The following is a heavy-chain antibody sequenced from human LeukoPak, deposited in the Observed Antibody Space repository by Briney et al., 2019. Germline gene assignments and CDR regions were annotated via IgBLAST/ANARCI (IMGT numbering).Heavy chain of an antibody. Sequence: AGGSLRLSCAASGFIVSSNFMSWVRQAPGKRLEWVSVIYSGGNTYYADSVKGRFTISRHNSNNMLFLQLDNVRVEDTAVYYCARMGDHHLVSFFDYWGQGTLVTVSS. J-gene: IGHJ4*02. V-gene: IGHV3-53*04. CDR2: IYSGGNT. D-gene: IGHD1-14*01. CDR3: ARMGDHHLVSFFDY. CDR1: GFIVSSNF.